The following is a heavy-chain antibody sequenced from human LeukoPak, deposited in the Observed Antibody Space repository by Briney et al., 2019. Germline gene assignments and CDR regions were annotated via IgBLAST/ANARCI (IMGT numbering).Heavy chain of an antibody. CDR1: GYSISSGYY. D-gene: IGHD1-26*01. CDR3: ARVCGSYYCVDY. V-gene: IGHV4-38-2*02. CDR2: IYHSGST. Sequence: SETLSLTCTVSGYSISSGYYWGWIRQPPGKGLEWIGSIYHSGSTYYNPSLKSRVTISVDTSKNQFSLKLSSVTAADTVVYYCARVCGSYYCVDYWGQGTLVTVSS. J-gene: IGHJ4*02.